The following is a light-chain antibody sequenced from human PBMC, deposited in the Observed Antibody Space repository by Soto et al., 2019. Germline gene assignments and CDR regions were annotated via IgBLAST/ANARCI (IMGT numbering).Light chain of an antibody. J-gene: IGKJ1*01. Sequence: ETVLTQSPGTLSLSPGERATLSCRASQTIRSNYLAWYRQTPGQAPRLLIYGASNRATGIADRFSGSGSGTAFTLIISRLEPEDFALYYWQQYGSSPWTFGQGTKVEIK. CDR2: GAS. CDR1: QTIRSNY. CDR3: QQYGSSPWT. V-gene: IGKV3-20*01.